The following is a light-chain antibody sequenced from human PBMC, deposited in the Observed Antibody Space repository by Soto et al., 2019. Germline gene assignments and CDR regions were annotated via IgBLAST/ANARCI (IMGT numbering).Light chain of an antibody. J-gene: IGKJ4*01. V-gene: IGKV1-39*01. CDR3: QKYEIVPHT. CDR2: AAS. CDR1: QSISSY. Sequence: DIQITQTPSSLSASVGDRVAVTCRASQSISSYLNWYQQKPGKAPKLLIYAASSLQSGVPSRFSGSGSGTDFTLTISSLEPEDVATYYCQKYEIVPHTFGGGSNVDIK.